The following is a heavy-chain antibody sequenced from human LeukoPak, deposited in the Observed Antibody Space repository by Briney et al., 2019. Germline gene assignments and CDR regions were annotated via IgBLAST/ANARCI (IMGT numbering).Heavy chain of an antibody. CDR3: ARSLVVGGTRPNDY. J-gene: IGHJ4*02. D-gene: IGHD2-15*01. CDR2: IKQDGSEK. Sequence: GGSLRLSCAASGFTFSNYWMIWVRQAPGKGLEWVGNIKQDGSEKRYADSVRGRFSISRDNAKNTLYLQMNSLTVEDTAVYFCARSLVVGGTRPNDYWGQGTLVTVSS. V-gene: IGHV3-7*02. CDR1: GFTFSNYW.